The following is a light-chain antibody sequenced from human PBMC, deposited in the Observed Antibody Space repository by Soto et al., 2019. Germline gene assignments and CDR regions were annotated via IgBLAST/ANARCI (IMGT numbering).Light chain of an antibody. CDR1: QSVTSS. J-gene: IGKJ5*01. Sequence: EIVMTQSPDTLSVSPGERGTFSRRASQSVTSSLAWYQHKPGQAPRLLISGASTGATGIPARFSGSGSVTEYTLTISNLQAEDFAVYYCHQFNNGPHTLGQGTRLEIK. CDR2: GAS. CDR3: HQFNNGPHT. V-gene: IGKV3-15*01.